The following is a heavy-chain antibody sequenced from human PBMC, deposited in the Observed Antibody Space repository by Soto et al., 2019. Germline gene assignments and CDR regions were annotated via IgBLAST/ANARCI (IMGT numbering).Heavy chain of an antibody. D-gene: IGHD2-21*02. J-gene: IGHJ1*01. CDR3: DTEGSCGADCFFFEP. V-gene: IGHV3-48*03. Sequence: GGSLRLSCAVSGFNVRNYEMNWVRQVPGKGLEWISKISGSNNNIYYADSVKGRFTISRDNANNLLFLQMNSLSAEDTAIYYCDTEGSCGADCFFFEPWGQGPPVTVYS. CDR2: ISGSNNNI. CDR1: GFNVRNYE.